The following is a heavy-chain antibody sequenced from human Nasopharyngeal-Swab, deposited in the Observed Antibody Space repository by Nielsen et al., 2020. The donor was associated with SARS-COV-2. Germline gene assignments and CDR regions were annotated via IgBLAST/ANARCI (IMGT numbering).Heavy chain of an antibody. V-gene: IGHV4-31*03. CDR1: GGSISSGDYY. Sequence: SETLSLTCTVSGGSISSGDYYWSWIRQLPGKGLEWIGYIHRLGGTSYNPSLKSRVTISLDASNNQFSLRLSSVTAADTAMFYCARGTPFDYWGQGILVTVSS. CDR3: ARGTPFDY. J-gene: IGHJ4*02. CDR2: IHRLGGT. D-gene: IGHD1-1*01.